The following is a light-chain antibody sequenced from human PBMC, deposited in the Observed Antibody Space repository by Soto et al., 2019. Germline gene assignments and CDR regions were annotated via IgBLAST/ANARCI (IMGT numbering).Light chain of an antibody. CDR3: QQRSNSYT. CDR2: DAS. J-gene: IGKJ2*01. CDR1: QRVRSY. V-gene: IGKV3-11*01. Sequence: EIVLTQSPATLSLSPGQRATLSCRASQRVRSYLAWYQQKPGQAPRLLIYDASNGATGIPTRFSGSGSGTDFTPTISNLEPEEFAVYYCQQRSNSYTCDQGTKLEIK.